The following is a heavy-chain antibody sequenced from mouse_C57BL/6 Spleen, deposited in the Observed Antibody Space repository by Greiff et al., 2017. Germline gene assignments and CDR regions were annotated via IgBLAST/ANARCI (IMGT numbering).Heavy chain of an antibody. D-gene: IGHD2-5*01. CDR2: IDPNSGGT. J-gene: IGHJ1*03. CDR1: GYTFTSYW. V-gene: IGHV1-72*01. Sequence: QVQLKQPGAELVKPGASVKLSCKASGYTFTSYWMHWVKQRPGRGLEWIGRIDPNSGGTKYNEKFKSKATLTVDKPSSTAYMQLSSLTSEDSAVYYCARYSSAWYFDVWGTGTTVTVSS. CDR3: ARYSSAWYFDV.